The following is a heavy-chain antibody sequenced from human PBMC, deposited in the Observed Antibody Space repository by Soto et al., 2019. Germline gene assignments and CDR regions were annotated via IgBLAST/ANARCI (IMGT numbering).Heavy chain of an antibody. CDR3: SLHYIAPLPAGDLRYGMDV. V-gene: IGHV1-69*13. J-gene: IGHJ6*02. CDR1: GGTFSSYA. CDR2: IIPIFGTA. D-gene: IGHD6-13*01. Sequence: GASWMLSCKASGGTFSSYAISWVRHAPGQGLEWMGGIIPIFGTANYAQKFQGRVTITADESTSTAYMELSSLRSEDTAVYYCSLHYIAPLPAGDLRYGMDVWGQGTTGTVSS.